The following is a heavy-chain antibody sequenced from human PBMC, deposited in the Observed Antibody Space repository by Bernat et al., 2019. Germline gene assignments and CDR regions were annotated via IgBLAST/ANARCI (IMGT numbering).Heavy chain of an antibody. CDR1: GFTFSSFG. Sequence: VHLVESGGGVVQPGRSLRLSCAASGFTFSSFGMHWVRQAPGKGLEWVGRIKSKTDGGTTDYAAPVKGRFTISRDDSKNTLYLQMNSLKTEDTAVYYCTTEGSGWYSPWGQGTLVTVSS. D-gene: IGHD6-19*01. V-gene: IGHV3-15*07. CDR3: TTEGSGWYSP. J-gene: IGHJ5*02. CDR2: IKSKTDGGTT.